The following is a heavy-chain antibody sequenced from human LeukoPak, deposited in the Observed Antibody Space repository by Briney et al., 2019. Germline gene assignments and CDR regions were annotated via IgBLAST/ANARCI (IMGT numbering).Heavy chain of an antibody. Sequence: GGSLRLSCAASGFTFSNYGMTWVRQGPGQGLEWVSGISGSGGDTYSADSVKGRFTISRDNSKNTLSLQMNSLRVEDTAVYYCARDLAWGAFDYWGQGTLVTVSS. J-gene: IGHJ4*02. CDR1: GFTFSNYG. D-gene: IGHD7-27*01. CDR2: ISGSGGDT. V-gene: IGHV3-23*01. CDR3: ARDLAWGAFDY.